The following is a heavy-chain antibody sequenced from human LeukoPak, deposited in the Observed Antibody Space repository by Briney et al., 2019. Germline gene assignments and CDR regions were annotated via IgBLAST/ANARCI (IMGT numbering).Heavy chain of an antibody. CDR3: ARETPEDYYDSSGPYDY. V-gene: IGHV1-18*04. Sequence: GASVKVSCKASGYTFSDYYIHWVRQAPGQGLEWMGRINPNSGNTNYAQKLQGRVTMTTDTSTSTAYMELRSLRSDDTAVYYCARETPEDYYDSSGPYDYWGQGTLVTVSS. J-gene: IGHJ4*02. D-gene: IGHD3-22*01. CDR2: INPNSGNT. CDR1: GYTFSDYY.